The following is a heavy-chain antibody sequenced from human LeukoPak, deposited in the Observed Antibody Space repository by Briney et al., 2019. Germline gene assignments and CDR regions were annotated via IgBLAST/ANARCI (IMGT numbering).Heavy chain of an antibody. Sequence: ASVKVSCKASGYTFTGYFTHWVRQAPGQGLEWMGWINPNSGGTNYAQKFQGRVTMTRDTSVSTAYMELSRLRSDDTAVYYCVGGSHLDIWGQGTMVTVSS. CDR2: INPNSGGT. V-gene: IGHV1-2*02. CDR1: GYTFTGYF. CDR3: VGGSHLDI. D-gene: IGHD1-26*01. J-gene: IGHJ3*02.